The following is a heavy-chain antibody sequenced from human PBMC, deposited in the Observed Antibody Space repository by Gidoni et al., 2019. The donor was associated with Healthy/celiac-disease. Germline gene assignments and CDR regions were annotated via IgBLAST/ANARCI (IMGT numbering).Heavy chain of an antibody. CDR2: IIPIFGTA. Sequence: QVQLVQSGAEVKKPGSSVKVSCKASGGTFSSYAISWVRQSPGQGLEWMGGIIPIFGTANYAQKFQGRVTITADESTSTAYMELSSLRSEDTAVYYCARGGTYYYDSSGYYHFDYWGQGTLVTVSS. J-gene: IGHJ4*02. D-gene: IGHD3-22*01. CDR3: ARGGTYYYDSSGYYHFDY. V-gene: IGHV1-69*01. CDR1: GGTFSSYA.